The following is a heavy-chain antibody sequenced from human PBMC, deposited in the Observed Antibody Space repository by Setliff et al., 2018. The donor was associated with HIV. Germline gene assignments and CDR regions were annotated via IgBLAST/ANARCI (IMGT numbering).Heavy chain of an antibody. Sequence: PAGSLRLSCAASGFTFNTYSMSWVRQAPGKGLEWLSYISSSGTTMHYADSVRGRFTISRDNAKNSLYLQMNSLRAEDTAVYYCATSLPPGISYVYDAFDIWGQGTMVTVSS. J-gene: IGHJ3*02. D-gene: IGHD3-16*01. CDR2: ISSSGTTM. CDR1: GFTFNTYS. CDR3: ATSLPPGISYVYDAFDI. V-gene: IGHV3-48*04.